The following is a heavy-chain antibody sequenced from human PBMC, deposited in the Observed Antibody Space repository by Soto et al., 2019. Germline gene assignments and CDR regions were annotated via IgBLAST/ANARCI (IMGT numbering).Heavy chain of an antibody. CDR2: INHSGST. Sequence: PSETLSLTCAVYGGSFSGYYWSWIRQPPGKGLEWIGEINHSGSTNYNPSLKSRVTISVDTSKNQFSLKLSSVTAADTAVYYCARESYYDSSGYYSDAFDIWGQGTMVTVSS. CDR1: GGSFSGYY. J-gene: IGHJ3*02. D-gene: IGHD3-22*01. V-gene: IGHV4-34*01. CDR3: ARESYYDSSGYYSDAFDI.